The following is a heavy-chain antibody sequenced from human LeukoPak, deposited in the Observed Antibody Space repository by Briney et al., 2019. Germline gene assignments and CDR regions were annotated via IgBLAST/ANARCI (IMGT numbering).Heavy chain of an antibody. D-gene: IGHD6-13*01. CDR3: SRRPTNSSGWYAALDH. CDR2: ITWDGSRR. J-gene: IGHJ4*02. V-gene: IGHV3-43*01. Sequence: GGSLSLSCTVCCYTLDLYTMHWPRQAPGKGLEWISLITWDGSRRYYAGSVKGRFPIHRDNRKNSLYLHVISQKTTDTTLYDRSRRPTNSSGWYAALDHWGQGTLVTVSS. CDR1: CYTLDLYT.